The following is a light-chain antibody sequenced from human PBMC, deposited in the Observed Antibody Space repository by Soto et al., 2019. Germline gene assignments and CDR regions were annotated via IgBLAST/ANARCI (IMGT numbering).Light chain of an antibody. Sequence: DIQMTQSPSSVSASVGDRVTLTCRASQGMSSWLAWYQQKPGKAPKLLIYAASSLQSGVPSRFSGSASGTDFTLTISSLPPEDFATYYWQQANSFPLTFGGGTKVDIK. V-gene: IGKV1-12*01. CDR1: QGMSSW. CDR3: QQANSFPLT. CDR2: AAS. J-gene: IGKJ4*01.